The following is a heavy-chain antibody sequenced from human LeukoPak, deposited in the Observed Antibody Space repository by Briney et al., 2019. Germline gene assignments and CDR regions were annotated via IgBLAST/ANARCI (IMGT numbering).Heavy chain of an antibody. J-gene: IGHJ4*02. Sequence: ASVKVSCKASGDTFIGYYMHWVRQAPGQGLEWMGWINPNSGGTNYAQKFQGRVTMTRDTSISTAYMELSSLRSDDTAVYYCARDPTYYYDSSGFYWGQGTLVTVSS. CDR2: INPNSGGT. CDR1: GDTFIGYY. V-gene: IGHV1-2*02. CDR3: ARDPTYYYDSSGFY. D-gene: IGHD3-22*01.